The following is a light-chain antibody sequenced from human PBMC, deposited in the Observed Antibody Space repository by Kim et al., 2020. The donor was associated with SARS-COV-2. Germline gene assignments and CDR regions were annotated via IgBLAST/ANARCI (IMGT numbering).Light chain of an antibody. Sequence: AVVGDRVNITCRASQGISNSLAWFQQKPGKAPKVLIYAASTLQSGVPSRFSGSGSGTDFTLTISSLQPEDVATYYCQKYNAAPWTFGQGTKVDIK. J-gene: IGKJ1*01. V-gene: IGKV1-27*01. CDR2: AAS. CDR1: QGISNS. CDR3: QKYNAAPWT.